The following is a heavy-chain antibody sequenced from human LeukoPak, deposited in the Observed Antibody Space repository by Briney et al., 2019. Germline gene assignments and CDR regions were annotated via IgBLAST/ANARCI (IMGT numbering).Heavy chain of an antibody. Sequence: GGSLRLSCAASGFTFSDYYMSWIRQAPGKGLEWVSYITGHSIYTNYADSVKGRFTISRDNAKNSLYLQMNSLRAEDTAVYYCARLLRYDLWHAYSLGWFDPWGQGTLVTVSS. CDR2: ITGHSIYT. J-gene: IGHJ5*02. CDR1: GFTFSDYY. D-gene: IGHD3-3*01. V-gene: IGHV3-11*06. CDR3: ARLLRYDLWHAYSLGWFDP.